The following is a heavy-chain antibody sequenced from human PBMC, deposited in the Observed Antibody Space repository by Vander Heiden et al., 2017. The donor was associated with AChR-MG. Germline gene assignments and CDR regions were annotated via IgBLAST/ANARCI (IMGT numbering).Heavy chain of an antibody. CDR3: ARHSETNEDDYDSSGYWFDP. Sequence: EVQLVQSGAEVKKPGESLKISCKGSGYSFTSYWIGWVRQMPGKGLEWMGIIYPGDSDTRYSPSFQGQVTIAADKSISTAYLQWSSMKASDTAMYYCARHSETNEDDYDSSGYWFDPWGQGTLVTVSS. V-gene: IGHV5-51*01. CDR1: GYSFTSYW. J-gene: IGHJ5*02. D-gene: IGHD3-22*01. CDR2: IYPGDSDT.